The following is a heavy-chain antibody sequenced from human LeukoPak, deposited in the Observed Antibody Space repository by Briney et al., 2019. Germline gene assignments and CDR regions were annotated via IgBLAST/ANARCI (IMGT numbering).Heavy chain of an antibody. CDR1: GFTFSSYA. Sequence: GGSLRLSCAASGFTFSSYAMHWVRQAPGKGLEWMAVISYDGTNKNYADSVKGRFTISRDNSKNTLYLQMNSLRSDDTAVYYCARDDSGGSGSYYPYFDYWGQGTLVTVSS. D-gene: IGHD3-10*01. CDR3: ARDDSGGSGSYYPYFDY. V-gene: IGHV3-30*03. CDR2: ISYDGTNK. J-gene: IGHJ4*02.